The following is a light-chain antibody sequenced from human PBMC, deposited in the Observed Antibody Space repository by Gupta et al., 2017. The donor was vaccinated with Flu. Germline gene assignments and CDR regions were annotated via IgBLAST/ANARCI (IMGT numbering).Light chain of an antibody. CDR3: QQYNNWLHT. CDR2: KAS. V-gene: IGKV1-5*03. J-gene: IGKJ2*01. Sequence: PSTLSASVGDRVTITCRASQSIDSWLAWYQQKPGKAPKLLIYKASSLESGVPTRFSGSGSGTEFTLTISSLQPDDVATYYCQQYNNWLHTFGRGTKLEIK. CDR1: QSIDSW.